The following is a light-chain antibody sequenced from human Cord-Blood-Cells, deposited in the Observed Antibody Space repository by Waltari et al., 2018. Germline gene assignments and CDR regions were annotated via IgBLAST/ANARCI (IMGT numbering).Light chain of an antibody. V-gene: IGKV3-15*01. J-gene: IGKJ3*01. Sequence: EIVMTQSPATLSVSPGERATLSCRASQSVSSNLAWSQQKPGQAPRLLIYGAPTRATGIPARFSGSGSGTEFTLTISSLQSEDFAVYYCQQYNNWLTFGPGTKVDIK. CDR2: GAP. CDR1: QSVSSN. CDR3: QQYNNWLT.